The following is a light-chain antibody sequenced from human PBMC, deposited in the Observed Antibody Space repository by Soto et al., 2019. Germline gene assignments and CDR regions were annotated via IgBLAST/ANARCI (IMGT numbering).Light chain of an antibody. CDR2: DVN. V-gene: IGLV2-14*03. J-gene: IGLJ2*01. Sequence: QSVLTQPASVSGSPGQSITISCTGTSSDIGAYNFVSWYQQHPGKAPKLMLYDVNIRPSGASNRFSGSKSGNTASLTISGLQAEDEADDYCTSWTTSTTMIFGGGTKLTVL. CDR1: SSDIGAYNF. CDR3: TSWTTSTTMI.